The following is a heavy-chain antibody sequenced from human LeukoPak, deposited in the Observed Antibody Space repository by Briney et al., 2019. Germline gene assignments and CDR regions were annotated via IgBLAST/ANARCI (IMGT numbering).Heavy chain of an antibody. D-gene: IGHD2-2*01. Sequence: ASVKVSCKASGDTFTSFDINWVRQATGQGLEWMGWMNPNSGNTGYAQKFQGRVTITRNTSISTAYMELSSLRSEDTAVYYCAKDRKYCSSRSCYERNWFDPWGQGTLVSVFS. J-gene: IGHJ5*02. V-gene: IGHV1-8*03. CDR3: AKDRKYCSSRSCYERNWFDP. CDR1: GDTFTSFD. CDR2: MNPNSGNT.